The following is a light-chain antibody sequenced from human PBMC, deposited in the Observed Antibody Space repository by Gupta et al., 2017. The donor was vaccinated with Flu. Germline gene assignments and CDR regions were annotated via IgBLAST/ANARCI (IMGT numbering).Light chain of an antibody. CDR3: NSRDSTDNHQAV. CDR1: SLRNSY. V-gene: IGLV3-19*01. CDR2: AKN. Sequence: SSELTQVPAVTVALGQTVRITCQGDSLRNSYASWYQQKPGKAPVLVIYAKNIRPSGSPDRFSGSSSGNTASLTITWAQTEEEADYYCNSRDSTDNHQAVFGGGTKLTVL. J-gene: IGLJ2*01.